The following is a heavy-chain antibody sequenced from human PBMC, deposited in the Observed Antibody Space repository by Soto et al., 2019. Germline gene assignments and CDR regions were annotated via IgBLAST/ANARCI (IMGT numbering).Heavy chain of an antibody. CDR3: ARTYYYDSSGYTGYYYYGMDV. J-gene: IGHJ6*02. CDR1: GYTFTGYY. Sequence: QVQLVQSGAEVKKPGASVKVSCKASGYTFTGYYMHWVRQAPGQGLEWMGWINPNSGGTNYAQKFQGRVTMTRDTSISTAYMELSRLRSDDTSVNYCARTYYYDSSGYTGYYYYGMDVWGQGTTVTVSS. D-gene: IGHD3-22*01. CDR2: INPNSGGT. V-gene: IGHV1-2*02.